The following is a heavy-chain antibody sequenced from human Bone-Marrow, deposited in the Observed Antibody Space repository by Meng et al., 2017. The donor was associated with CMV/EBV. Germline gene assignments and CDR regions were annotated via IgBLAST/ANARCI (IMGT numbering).Heavy chain of an antibody. Sequence: GESLKISCAASGFTVSSNYMSWVRQAPGKGLEWVSVIYSGGSSTYYADSVKGRFTISRDNSKNTLYLQMNSLRAEDTAVYYCAKRVSSVGAISDWGQGTLVTVSS. J-gene: IGHJ4*02. V-gene: IGHV3-23*03. CDR1: GFTVSSNY. CDR3: AKRVSSVGAISD. CDR2: IYSGGSST. D-gene: IGHD1-26*01.